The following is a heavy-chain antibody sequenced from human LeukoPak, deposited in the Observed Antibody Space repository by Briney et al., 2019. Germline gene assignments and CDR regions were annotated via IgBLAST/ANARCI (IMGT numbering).Heavy chain of an antibody. D-gene: IGHD4-11*01. J-gene: IGHJ6*03. CDR2: ISSSSSTI. CDR3: ARVPSTVTTEYYYYYMDV. Sequence: GGSLRPSCAASGFTFSSYSMNWVRQAPGKGLEWVSYISSSSSTIYYADSVKGRFTISRDNAKNSLYLQMNSLRAEDTAVYYCARVPSTVTTEYYYYYMDVWGKGTTVTVSS. V-gene: IGHV3-48*01. CDR1: GFTFSSYS.